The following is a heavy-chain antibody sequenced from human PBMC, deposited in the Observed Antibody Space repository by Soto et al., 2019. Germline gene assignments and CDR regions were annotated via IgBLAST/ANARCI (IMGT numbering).Heavy chain of an antibody. D-gene: IGHD1-26*01. CDR2: IVPLLGLT. CDR1: GGTSTIYT. V-gene: IGHV1-69*08. J-gene: IGHJ4*02. CDR3: ATEKFGAGRVGVYS. Sequence: QVPLVQSGAEMNKPGSSVKVACAASGGTSTIYTITWLRQAQGQGLAWMGRIVPLLGLTNYARDFQDRVTITADQSTTTVYRELLSLRLEDTAVYYCATEKFGAGRVGVYSWGQGTQVTVSS.